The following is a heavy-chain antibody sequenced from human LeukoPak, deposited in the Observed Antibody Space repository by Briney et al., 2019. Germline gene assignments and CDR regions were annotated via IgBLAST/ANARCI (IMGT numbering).Heavy chain of an antibody. CDR3: AKHGPDYDFWSGLDY. D-gene: IGHD3-3*01. J-gene: IGHJ4*02. V-gene: IGHV3-23*01. Sequence: GGSLRLSCAASGFTFRSYGMSWVRQAPGKGLEWVSAIGGSGVNTYYADSVKGRFTISRDNSKNTLYLQMNSLRAEDTAVYYCAKHGPDYDFWSGLDYWGQGTLVTVSS. CDR2: IGGSGVNT. CDR1: GFTFRSYG.